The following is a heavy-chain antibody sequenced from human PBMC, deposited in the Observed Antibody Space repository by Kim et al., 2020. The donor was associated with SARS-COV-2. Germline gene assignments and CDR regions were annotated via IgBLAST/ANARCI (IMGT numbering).Heavy chain of an antibody. CDR1: SDSFSAYY. Sequence: SETLSLTCTVSSDSFSAYYWSWIRHLPGKGLEWIGYIFYGGDTNYNPSLRSRVTISWDTSTNQFSLHLTSVTDADTAAYYCARAVGRASWHQFDYWGQG. J-gene: IGHJ4*02. CDR3: ARAVGRASWHQFDY. CDR2: IFYGGDT. D-gene: IGHD1-26*01. V-gene: IGHV4-59*01.